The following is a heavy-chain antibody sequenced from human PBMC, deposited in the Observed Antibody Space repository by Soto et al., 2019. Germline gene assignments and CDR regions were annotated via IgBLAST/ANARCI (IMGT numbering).Heavy chain of an antibody. J-gene: IGHJ6*03. CDR1: GYTFTSYY. V-gene: IGHV1-8*01. Sequence: ASVKVSCKASGYTFTSYYINWVRQATGQRLEWMGWMNPNSGNTGYAQKFQGRVTMTRNTSISTAYMELSSLRSEDTAVYYCARARRTYGSGSKRYYYYYMDVWGKGTTVTVSS. D-gene: IGHD3-10*01. CDR2: MNPNSGNT. CDR3: ARARRTYGSGSKRYYYYYMDV.